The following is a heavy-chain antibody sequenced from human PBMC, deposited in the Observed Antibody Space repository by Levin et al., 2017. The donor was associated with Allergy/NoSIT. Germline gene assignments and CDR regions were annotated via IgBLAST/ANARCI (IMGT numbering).Heavy chain of an antibody. CDR1: GYTFTSYD. Sequence: ASVKVSCKASGYTFTSYDINWVRQATGQGLEWMGWMNPNSGNTGYAQKFQGRVTMTRNTSISTAYMELSSLRSEDTAVYYCARGPRAGEEWEGEYYFDYWGQGTLVTVSS. V-gene: IGHV1-8*01. J-gene: IGHJ4*02. CDR2: MNPNSGNT. CDR3: ARGPRAGEEWEGEYYFDY. D-gene: IGHD1-26*01.